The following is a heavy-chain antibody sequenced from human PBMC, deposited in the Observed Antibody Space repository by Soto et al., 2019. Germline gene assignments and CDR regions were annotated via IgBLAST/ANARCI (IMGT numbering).Heavy chain of an antibody. V-gene: IGHV3-15*07. J-gene: IGHJ4*02. CDR1: GFTFSNAW. D-gene: IGHD5-18*01. Sequence: EVQLVESGGDLVKPGGSLRLSCAASGFTFSNAWMNWLRQAPGKGLEWVGRIKSKSARGTTDYAAPVRGRFTVSRDDSKNTLYLQMNSLKSEDTAVYYCATDLYSFGKPNFDYWGQGTLVTVSS. CDR2: IKSKSARGTT. CDR3: ATDLYSFGKPNFDY.